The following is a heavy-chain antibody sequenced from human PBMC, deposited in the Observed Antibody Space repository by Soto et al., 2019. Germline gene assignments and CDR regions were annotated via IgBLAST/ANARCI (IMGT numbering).Heavy chain of an antibody. CDR1: GFTFSNYA. Sequence: LRLSCAASGFTFSNYAMHWVRQAPGKGLEWVAVISYDGSDKYNANSVKGRFTISRDNSKNTLYLQMNSLRAEDTAVYYCARDTGPNGYNYYYFGMDVWGQGTTVTVS. V-gene: IGHV3-30-3*01. J-gene: IGHJ6*02. CDR2: ISYDGSDK. CDR3: ARDTGPNGYNYYYFGMDV. D-gene: IGHD5-18*01.